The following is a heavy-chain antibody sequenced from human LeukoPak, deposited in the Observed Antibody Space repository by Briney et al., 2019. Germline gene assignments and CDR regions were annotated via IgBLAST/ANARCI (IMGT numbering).Heavy chain of an antibody. J-gene: IGHJ4*02. CDR2: ISGSGGST. V-gene: IGHV3-23*01. D-gene: IGHD6-19*01. CDR3: ARDLGGSSGLGY. CDR1: GFTFSSYA. Sequence: PGGSLRLSCAASGFTFSSYAMSWVRQAPGKGLEWVSAISGSGGSTYYADSVKGRFTISRDNSKNTLYLQMNSLRAEDTAVYYCARDLGGSSGLGYWGQGTLVTVSS.